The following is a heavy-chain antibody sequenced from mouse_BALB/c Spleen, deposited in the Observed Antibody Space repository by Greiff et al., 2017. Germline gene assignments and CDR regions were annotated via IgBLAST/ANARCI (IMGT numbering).Heavy chain of an antibody. CDR2: ISSGGST. V-gene: IGHV5-6-5*01. CDR1: GFTFSSYA. CDR3: AREGSPYYFDY. J-gene: IGHJ2*01. Sequence: DVKLVESGGGLVKPGGSLKLSCAASGFTFSSYAMSWVRQTPEKRLEWVASISSGGSTYYPDSVKGRFTISRDNARNILYLQMSSLRSEDTAMYYCAREGSPYYFDYWGQGTTLTVSS.